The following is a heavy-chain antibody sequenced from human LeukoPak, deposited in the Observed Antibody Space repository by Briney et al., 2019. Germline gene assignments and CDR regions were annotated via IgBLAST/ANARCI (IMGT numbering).Heavy chain of an antibody. J-gene: IGHJ4*02. CDR3: AREAIFGVHRGYFDY. Sequence: GGSLRLSCAASGFTFSSYSMNWVRQAPGKGLEWVSSISSSSSYIYYADSVKGRFTISRDNAKNSLYLQMNSLRAEDTAVYYCAREAIFGVHRGYFDYWGQGTLVTVSS. D-gene: IGHD3-3*01. V-gene: IGHV3-21*01. CDR2: ISSSSSYI. CDR1: GFTFSSYS.